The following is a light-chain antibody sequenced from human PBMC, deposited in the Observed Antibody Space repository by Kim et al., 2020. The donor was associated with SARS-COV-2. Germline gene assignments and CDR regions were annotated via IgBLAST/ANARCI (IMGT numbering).Light chain of an antibody. CDR1: SGSIASNY. J-gene: IGLJ2*01. CDR3: QSYDSSNVV. Sequence: GKTVTISCTRSSGSIASNYVQWYQPRPGSAPTTVIYEDNQRPSGVPDRFSGSIDSSSNSASLTISGLKTEDEADYYCQSYDSSNVVFGGGTKLTVL. V-gene: IGLV6-57*03. CDR2: EDN.